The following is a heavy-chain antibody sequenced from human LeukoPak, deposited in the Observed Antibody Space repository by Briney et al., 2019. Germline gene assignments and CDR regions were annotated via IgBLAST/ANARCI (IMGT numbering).Heavy chain of an antibody. J-gene: IGHJ5*02. CDR1: GGSISNRNYH. CDR3: ARFLYGKTDP. CDR2: ICSSGSA. D-gene: IGHD1-26*01. V-gene: IGHV4-39*07. Sequence: SETLSLTCTVSGGSISNRNYHWGWIRQPPGKGLEWIGSICSSGSAYYNPSLKSRVTTSIDTSKNQFSLKLSSVTAADTAVYYCARFLYGKTDPWGQGTLVTVSS.